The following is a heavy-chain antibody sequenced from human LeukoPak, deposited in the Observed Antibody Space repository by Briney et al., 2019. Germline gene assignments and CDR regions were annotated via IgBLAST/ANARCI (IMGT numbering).Heavy chain of an antibody. D-gene: IGHD3-22*01. J-gene: IGHJ4*02. CDR1: GFTFSYYS. CDR2: IDSSSATT. V-gene: IGHV3-48*04. Sequence: GGSLRLSCAASGFTFSYYSMTWVRQAPGKGLEWVSYIDSSSATTYYADTVKGRFIISRDNAKNSLYLQMNSLRAEDTAVYYCARVLDSSSRYQAFPYWGQGTLVTVSS. CDR3: ARVLDSSSRYQAFPY.